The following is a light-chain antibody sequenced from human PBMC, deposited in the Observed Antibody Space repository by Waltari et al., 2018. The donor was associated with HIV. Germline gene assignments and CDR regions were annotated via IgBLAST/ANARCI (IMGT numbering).Light chain of an antibody. CDR2: EVS. CDR3: TSYISSATPV. V-gene: IGLV2-14*01. Sequence: QSALTQPASVSGSPGQSITLSRPGSSLDLISSYSVPWYQHPPRKAPKVIIYEVSTRPSGIPDRFSGSKSGNTASLTISGLQAEDEAYYFCTSYISSATPVFGGGTKLTVL. CDR1: SLDLISSYS. J-gene: IGLJ3*02.